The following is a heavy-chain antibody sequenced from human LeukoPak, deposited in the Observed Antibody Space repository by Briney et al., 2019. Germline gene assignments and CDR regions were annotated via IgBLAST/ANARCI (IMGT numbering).Heavy chain of an antibody. CDR1: GYTFTSYG. V-gene: IGHV1-18*01. D-gene: IGHD3-22*01. CDR3: AGAYYDSSGQVYFDY. Sequence: GASVKVSCKASGYTFTSYGISWVRQAPGQGLEWMGWISAYNGNTNYAQKLQGRVTMTTDTSTSTAYMELRSLRSDDTAVYYCAGAYYDSSGQVYFDYWGQGTLVTVSS. CDR2: ISAYNGNT. J-gene: IGHJ4*02.